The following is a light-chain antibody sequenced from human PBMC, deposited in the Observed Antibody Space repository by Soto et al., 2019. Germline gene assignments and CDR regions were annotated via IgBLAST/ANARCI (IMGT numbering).Light chain of an antibody. J-gene: IGKJ1*01. CDR3: HQYYTTQWT. CDR2: WAS. Sequence: DIVMTQSPDSLAVSPGERATINCRSSQSVLYSSNNKNYLAWYQQKPGQPPKLLIYWASTRESGVPDRFSGSGSGTDFTLTINSLQAEDVAVYYCHQYYTTQWTLGHWTKVDIK. V-gene: IGKV4-1*01. CDR1: QSVLYSSNNKNY.